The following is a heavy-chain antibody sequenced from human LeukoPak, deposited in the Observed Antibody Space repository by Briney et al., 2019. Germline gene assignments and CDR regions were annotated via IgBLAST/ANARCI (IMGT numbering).Heavy chain of an antibody. D-gene: IGHD2-2*02. J-gene: IGHJ3*02. CDR3: AREQYQLLYGAFDI. V-gene: IGHV4-59*12. Sequence: SETLSLTCTVSGGSISSYYWSWIRQPPGKGLEWIGYIYYSGSTNYNPSLKSRVTISVDTSKNQFSLKLSSVTAADTAVYYCAREQYQLLYGAFDIWGQGTMVTVSS. CDR1: GGSISSYY. CDR2: IYYSGST.